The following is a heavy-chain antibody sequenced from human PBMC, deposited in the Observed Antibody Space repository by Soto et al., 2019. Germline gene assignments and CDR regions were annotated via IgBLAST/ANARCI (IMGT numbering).Heavy chain of an antibody. CDR2: ISGRSSTI. V-gene: IGHV3-48*02. D-gene: IGHD2-2*01. CDR1: GFTFSNYR. Sequence: GGSLRHYCAASGFTFSNYRMHRVRQAPGKGLEWVSYISGRSSTIYYADSVKGRFTIYTDNAKNSLYLQMNSLRDEDTAVYFCAREDIVVVPDAYYYYGMDVWGQGT. J-gene: IGHJ6*02. CDR3: AREDIVVVPDAYYYYGMDV.